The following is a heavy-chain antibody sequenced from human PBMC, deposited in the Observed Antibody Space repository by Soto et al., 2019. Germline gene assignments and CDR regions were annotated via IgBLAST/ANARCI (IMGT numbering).Heavy chain of an antibody. CDR3: ARESEFIQNWFDP. V-gene: IGHV4-31*01. D-gene: IGHD2-21*01. CDR2: IYYSGST. Sequence: QVQLQESGPGLVKPSQTLSLTCTVSGGSISSGGYYWSWIRQHPGKGLEWIGYIYYSGSTYYNPSLKSLVTISVDTSKNQFSLKLSSVTAADTAVYYCARESEFIQNWFDPWGQGTLVTVSS. J-gene: IGHJ5*02. CDR1: GGSISSGGYY.